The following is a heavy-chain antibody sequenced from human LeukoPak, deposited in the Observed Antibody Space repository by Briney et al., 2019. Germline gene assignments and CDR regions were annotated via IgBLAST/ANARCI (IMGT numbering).Heavy chain of an antibody. D-gene: IGHD6-19*01. CDR3: ARGLEGSVAGTDY. CDR2: IIPIFGTA. CDR1: GGAFSSYA. V-gene: IGHV1-69*01. J-gene: IGHJ4*02. Sequence: SVKVSCKASGGAFSSYAISWVRQAPGQGLEWMGGIIPIFGTANYAQKFQGRVTITADESTSTAYMELSSLKSEDTAVYYCARGLEGSVAGTDYWGQGTQVTVSS.